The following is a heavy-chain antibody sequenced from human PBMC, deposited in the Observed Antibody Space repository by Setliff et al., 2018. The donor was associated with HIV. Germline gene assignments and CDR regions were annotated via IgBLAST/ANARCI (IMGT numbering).Heavy chain of an antibody. CDR2: ISTSGTA. V-gene: IGHV4-61*09. D-gene: IGHD3-16*01. CDR1: GDSITSGTYY. Sequence: SETLSLTCTVSGDSITSGTYYWSWIRQPAGMRLEWIGHISTSGTANYNPSLKSRVTISADTPKSQFSLKLTSVTAADTAAYFCARVSTDYVWGSFLSSGPYYFDFWGQGALVTVSS. CDR3: ARVSTDYVWGSFLSSGPYYFDF. J-gene: IGHJ4*02.